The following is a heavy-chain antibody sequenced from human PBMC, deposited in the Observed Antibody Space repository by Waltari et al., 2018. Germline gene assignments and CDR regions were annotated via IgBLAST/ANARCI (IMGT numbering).Heavy chain of an antibody. J-gene: IGHJ4*02. D-gene: IGHD6-19*01. V-gene: IGHV3-30*02. CDR1: GFTFSDYG. CDR3: AKDREQWLILDY. Sequence: QVQLAESGGGVVQPGGSLRLSCAASGFTFSDYGMHWVRQAPGKGLDWVAFIQNDGSIKYDADSVKCRFASSRDNSKNAQYLRMNSLRAEETAVYYCAKDREQWLILDYWGQGTLVTVSS. CDR2: IQNDGSIK.